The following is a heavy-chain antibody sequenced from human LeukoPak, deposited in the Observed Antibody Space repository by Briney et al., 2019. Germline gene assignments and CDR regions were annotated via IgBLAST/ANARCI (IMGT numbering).Heavy chain of an antibody. CDR2: IYHSGST. D-gene: IGHD3-22*01. CDR3: ARDQAAYYDRSGYHHSSTAAAFDI. Sequence: SETLSLTCTVSGGSISSSSYYWGWIRQPPGKGLEWIGSIYHSGSTYFHPSLKSRVTISVDTSKNQFSLKLSPVTAADTAVYYCARDQAAYYDRSGYHHSSTAAAFDIWGQGTVVTVSS. CDR1: GGSISSSSYY. V-gene: IGHV4-39*07. J-gene: IGHJ3*02.